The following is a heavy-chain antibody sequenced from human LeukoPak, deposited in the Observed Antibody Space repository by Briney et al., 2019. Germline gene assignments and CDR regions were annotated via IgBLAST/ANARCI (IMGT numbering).Heavy chain of an antibody. D-gene: IGHD5-12*01. Sequence: PGGSLRLSCAASGFTFDDYAMHWVRQAPGKGLEWVSGISWNSGSIGYADSVKGRFTISRDNAKNSLYLQMNSLRAEDTAVYFCATHSPEWRYSGYYNFYYMDVWGKGTTVTVSS. CDR1: GFTFDDYA. CDR2: ISWNSGSI. V-gene: IGHV3-9*01. J-gene: IGHJ6*03. CDR3: ATHSPEWRYSGYYNFYYMDV.